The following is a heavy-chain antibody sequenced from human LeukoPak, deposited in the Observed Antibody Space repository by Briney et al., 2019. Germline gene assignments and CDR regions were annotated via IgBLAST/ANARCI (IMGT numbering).Heavy chain of an antibody. D-gene: IGHD5-12*01. CDR1: SGSISTSNYY. CDR2: IFYSGST. V-gene: IGHV4-39*07. Sequence: PSETLSLTCTVSSGSISTSNYYWGWVRQPPGKALEWIVNIFYSGSTYYSPSLKSRVTISLDTSRNQFSLKLSSVTAADTAVYYCARGQPRTDIVATSIKYAFDIWGQGTMVTVSS. CDR3: ARGQPRTDIVATSIKYAFDI. J-gene: IGHJ3*02.